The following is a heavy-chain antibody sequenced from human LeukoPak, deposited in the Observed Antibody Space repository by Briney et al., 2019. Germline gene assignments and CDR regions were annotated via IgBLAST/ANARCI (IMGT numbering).Heavy chain of an antibody. D-gene: IGHD2-2*01. V-gene: IGHV3-11*04. J-gene: IGHJ4*02. CDR2: ISSSGSTI. CDR3: ARDGLYCSSTSCRLYYFDY. Sequence: GGSLRLSCAASGFTFSDYYMSWIRQAPGKGLEWVSYISSSGSTIYYADSVKGRFTISRDNAKNSLYLQMNSLRAEDTAVYYCARDGLYCSSTSCRLYYFDYWGQGTLVTVSS. CDR1: GFTFSDYY.